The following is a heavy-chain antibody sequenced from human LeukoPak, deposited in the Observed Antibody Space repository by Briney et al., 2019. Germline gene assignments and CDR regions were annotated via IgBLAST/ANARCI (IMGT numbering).Heavy chain of an antibody. CDR1: RDTVSSNSAT. CDR3: ARGQGAFDI. V-gene: IGHV6-1*01. J-gene: IGHJ3*02. Sequence: SRTLSLTSAISRDTVSSNSATCSWRRHSPSRGLGWLGSTYYRSKSYNDYAVSVKSRITINPDTSKNQFSLQLNSVTPEDTAVYYCARGQGAFDIWGQGKMVTVSS. CDR2: TYYRSKSYN.